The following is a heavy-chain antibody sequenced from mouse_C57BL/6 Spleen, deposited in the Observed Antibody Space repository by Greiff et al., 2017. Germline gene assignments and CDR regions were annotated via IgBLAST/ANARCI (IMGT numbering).Heavy chain of an antibody. V-gene: IGHV1-74*01. Sequence: QVQLQQPGAELVKPGASVKVSCKASGYTFTSYWMHWVKQRPGQGLEWIGRIHPSDSDTNYNQKFKGKATLTVDKSSSTAYMQLSGLTSEDSAVYYCAMYYYGSSYGYFDYWGQGTTLTVSS. J-gene: IGHJ2*01. CDR1: GYTFTSYW. CDR3: AMYYYGSSYGYFDY. D-gene: IGHD1-1*01. CDR2: IHPSDSDT.